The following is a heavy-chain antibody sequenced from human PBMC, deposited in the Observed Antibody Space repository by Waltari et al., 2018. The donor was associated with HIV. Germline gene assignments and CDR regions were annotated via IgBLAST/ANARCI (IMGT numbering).Heavy chain of an antibody. D-gene: IGHD5-18*01. CDR1: GGSFSGYY. J-gene: IGHJ4*02. V-gene: IGHV4-34*01. CDR3: ARGGRGYSYGYTPLSRPRIPYYFDY. Sequence: QVQLQQWGAGLLKPSETLSLTCAVYGGSFSGYYWSWIRQPPGKGLEWIGEINHSGSTNYNPSLKSRVTISVDTSKNQFSLKLSSVTAADTAVYYCARGGRGYSYGYTPLSRPRIPYYFDYWGQGTLVTVSS. CDR2: INHSGST.